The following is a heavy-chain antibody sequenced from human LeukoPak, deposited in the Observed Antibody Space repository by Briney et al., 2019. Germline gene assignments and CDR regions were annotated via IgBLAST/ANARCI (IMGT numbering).Heavy chain of an antibody. J-gene: IGHJ4*02. V-gene: IGHV3-48*02. CDR2: IITDSSAT. CDR1: GFTFSSYS. D-gene: IGHD6-13*01. CDR3: ARGQYISSRYDY. Sequence: GGSLRLSCAASGFTFSSYSMNWVRQAPGKGLEWVSYIITDSSATYYADSVKGRFTISRDNAKNSLYLQMNSLRDEDTAVYYCARGQYISSRYDYWGQGTLVTVSS.